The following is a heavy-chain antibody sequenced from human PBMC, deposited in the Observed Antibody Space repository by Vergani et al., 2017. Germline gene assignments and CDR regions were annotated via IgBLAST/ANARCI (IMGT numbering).Heavy chain of an antibody. Sequence: EVQLVESGGVVVQPGGSLRLSCAASGFTFSSYSMNWVRQAPGKGLEWVSAISGSGGSTYYADSVKGRFTISRDNSKNTLYLQMNSLRAEDTAVYYCAKFSNCSSTSCYGFDYYYYYMDVWGKGTTVTVSS. J-gene: IGHJ6*03. CDR1: GFTFSSYS. CDR2: ISGSGGST. D-gene: IGHD2-2*01. CDR3: AKFSNCSSTSCYGFDYYYYYMDV. V-gene: IGHV3-23*04.